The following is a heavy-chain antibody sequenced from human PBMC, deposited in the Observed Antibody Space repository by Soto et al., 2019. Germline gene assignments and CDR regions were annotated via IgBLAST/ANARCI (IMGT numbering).Heavy chain of an antibody. CDR1: GFTFSSYS. J-gene: IGHJ4*02. CDR3: ARVGESTSDWDFDY. D-gene: IGHD2-2*01. V-gene: IGHV3-21*01. Sequence: EVQLVESGGGLVRPGGSLRLSCVASGFTFSSYSMTWVRQAPGKGLEWVSAISGSDSFIYYADSLKGRFTISRDNAKNSLYLQMNGLRAEDTAVYYCARVGESTSDWDFDYWGQGTLVTVSS. CDR2: ISGSDSFI.